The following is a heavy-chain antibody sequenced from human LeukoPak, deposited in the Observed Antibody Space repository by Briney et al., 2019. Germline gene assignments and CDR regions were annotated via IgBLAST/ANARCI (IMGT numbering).Heavy chain of an antibody. J-gene: IGHJ4*02. CDR1: GGTFSSYA. CDR3: ATTAGTPVHYFDY. D-gene: IGHD6-19*01. Sequence: SVKVSCKASGGTFSSYAISWVRQAPGQGLEWMGGIIPIFGTANYAQKFQGRVTITADESTSTAYMELSSLRSEDTAVYYCATTAGTPVHYFDYWGQGTLVTVSS. CDR2: IIPIFGTA. V-gene: IGHV1-69*01.